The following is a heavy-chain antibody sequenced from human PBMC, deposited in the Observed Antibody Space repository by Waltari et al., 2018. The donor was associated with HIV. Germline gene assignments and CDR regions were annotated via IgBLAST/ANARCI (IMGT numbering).Heavy chain of an antibody. CDR1: GGSISSGSYY. CDR3: ARDLEDCSSTSCYTWFDP. J-gene: IGHJ5*02. CDR2: IYTSGST. V-gene: IGHV4-61*02. Sequence: QVQLQESGPGLVKPSQTLSLTCTVSGGSISSGSYYWSWIRQPAGKGLEWIGRIYTSGSTNYNPSLKSRVTISVDTSKNQFSLKLSSVTAADTAVYYCARDLEDCSSTSCYTWFDPWGQGTLVTVSS. D-gene: IGHD2-2*02.